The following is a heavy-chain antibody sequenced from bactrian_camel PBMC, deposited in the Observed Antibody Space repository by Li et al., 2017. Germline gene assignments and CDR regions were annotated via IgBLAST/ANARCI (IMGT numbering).Heavy chain of an antibody. CDR1: GGTWSGLC. CDR3: AAADTRDCPLFSPQYNY. V-gene: IGHV3S57*01. CDR2: INGAGTT. Sequence: SCNISGGTWSGLCMAWFRQAPGKEREGVAAINGAGTTTYYSESVKERFTISKDNAKRALYLQMDNLKPEDTAMYYCAAADTRDCPLFSPQYNYWGQGTQVTVS. D-gene: IGHD5*01. J-gene: IGHJ4*01.